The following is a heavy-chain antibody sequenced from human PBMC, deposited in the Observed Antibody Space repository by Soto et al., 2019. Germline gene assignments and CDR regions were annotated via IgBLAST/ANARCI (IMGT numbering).Heavy chain of an antibody. Sequence: QVQLQESGPGLVKPSETLSLTCTVSGGSISSYYWSWIRQPPGKGLEWIGYIYYSGSTNYNPSLKSRVTISVDTSKNQFSLKLSSVTAADTAVYYCARDRGAARAFDIWGQGTMVTVSS. CDR2: IYYSGST. V-gene: IGHV4-59*01. D-gene: IGHD6-6*01. CDR1: GGSISSYY. CDR3: ARDRGAARAFDI. J-gene: IGHJ3*02.